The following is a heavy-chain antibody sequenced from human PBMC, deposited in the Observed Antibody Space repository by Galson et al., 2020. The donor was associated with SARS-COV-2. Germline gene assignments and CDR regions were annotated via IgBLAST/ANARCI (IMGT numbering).Heavy chain of an antibody. J-gene: IGHJ4*02. Sequence: GGSLRLSCVASGLSFSSYPMNWVRQPPGKGLEWVSAMSGDGYTIFYADSVKGRFTISRDNSKNTLYLQMDSLRVDDTAVYYCGEGSKNTYDYWGQGTLVTVSS. V-gene: IGHV3-23*01. CDR3: GEGSKNTYDY. D-gene: IGHD4-4*01. CDR2: MSGDGYTI. CDR1: GLSFSSYP.